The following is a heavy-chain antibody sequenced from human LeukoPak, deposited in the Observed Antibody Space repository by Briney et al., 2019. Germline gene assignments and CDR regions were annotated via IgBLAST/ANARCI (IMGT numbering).Heavy chain of an antibody. D-gene: IGHD2/OR15-2a*01. Sequence: SETLSLTCAVYGGSFSGYYWSWIRRPPGKGLEWIGEINHSGSTNYNPSLKSRVTISVDTSKNQFSLKLSSVTAADTAVYYCARGHRLLSRYFDLWGRGTLVTVSS. J-gene: IGHJ2*01. CDR1: GGSFSGYY. CDR3: ARGHRLLSRYFDL. V-gene: IGHV4-34*01. CDR2: INHSGST.